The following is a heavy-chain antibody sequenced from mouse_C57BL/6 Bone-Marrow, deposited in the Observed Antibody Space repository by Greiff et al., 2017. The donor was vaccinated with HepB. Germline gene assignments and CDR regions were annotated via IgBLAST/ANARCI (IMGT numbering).Heavy chain of an antibody. Sequence: QVQLQQPGAELVMPGASVKLSCKASGYTFTSYWMHWVKQRPGQGLEWIGEIDPSDSYTNYNQKFKGKSTLTVGKSSSTAYMQLSSLTSEDSAVYYCARGWSAYWGQGTLVTVSA. J-gene: IGHJ3*01. CDR1: GYTFTSYW. CDR3: ARGWSAY. V-gene: IGHV1-69*01. CDR2: IDPSDSYT. D-gene: IGHD2-3*01.